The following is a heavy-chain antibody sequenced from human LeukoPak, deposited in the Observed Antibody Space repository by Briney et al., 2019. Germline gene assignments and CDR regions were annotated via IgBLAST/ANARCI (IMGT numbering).Heavy chain of an antibody. CDR3: ARVHMITFGGVIVMGAFDI. CDR1: GGSFSGYY. V-gene: IGHV4-34*01. D-gene: IGHD3-16*02. J-gene: IGHJ3*02. CDR2: INHSGST. Sequence: SETLSLTCAVYGGSFSGYYWSWIRQPPGKGLEWIGEINHSGSTNYNPSLKSRVTISVDTSKNQFSLQLSSVTAADTAVYYCARVHMITFGGVIVMGAFDIWGQGTMVTVSS.